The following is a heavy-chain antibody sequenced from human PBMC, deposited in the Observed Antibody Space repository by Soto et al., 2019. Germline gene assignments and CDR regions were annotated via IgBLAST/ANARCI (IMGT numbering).Heavy chain of an antibody. CDR1: GFTFSSYS. D-gene: IGHD3-3*01. V-gene: IGHV3-21*01. J-gene: IGHJ6*02. Sequence: PGGSMILSCAASGFTFSSYSMNWVRQAPGKGLEWVSSISSSSSYIYYADSVKGRFTISRDNAKNSLYLQMNSLRAEDTAVYYCARVAHLHHPWRDYYSYGMDVWGQGTTVTVSS. CDR2: ISSSSSYI. CDR3: ARVAHLHHPWRDYYSYGMDV.